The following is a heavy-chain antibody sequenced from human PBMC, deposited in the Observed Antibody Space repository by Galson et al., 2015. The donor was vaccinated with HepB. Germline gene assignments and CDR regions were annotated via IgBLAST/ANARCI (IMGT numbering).Heavy chain of an antibody. D-gene: IGHD3-3*01. Sequence: SVKVSCKASGDSFSIYAMSWVRQAPGQGLEWMGGISPILGIPNYAQKFQDRVTITADKSTGTAFMELSSLRSEDTAVYYCARADDFWSGYRDAGTSRWFDSWGQGTLGIVSS. CDR1: GDSFSIYA. V-gene: IGHV1-69*10. J-gene: IGHJ5*01. CDR2: ISPILGIP. CDR3: ARADDFWSGYRDAGTSRWFDS.